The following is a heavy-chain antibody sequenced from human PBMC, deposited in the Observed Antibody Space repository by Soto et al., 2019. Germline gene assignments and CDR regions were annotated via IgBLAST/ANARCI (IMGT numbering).Heavy chain of an antibody. V-gene: IGHV3-48*01. Sequence: GGSLRLSCAASGFTVNSYSMNWVRQAPGKGLEWVSYISSSSSTIYYADSVKGRFTISRDNAKNSLYLQMNSLRAEDTAVYYCARDYVGAYCSSTSCYSDYYYGMDVWGQGTTVTVSS. D-gene: IGHD2-2*01. CDR1: GFTVNSYS. J-gene: IGHJ6*02. CDR3: ARDYVGAYCSSTSCYSDYYYGMDV. CDR2: ISSSSSTI.